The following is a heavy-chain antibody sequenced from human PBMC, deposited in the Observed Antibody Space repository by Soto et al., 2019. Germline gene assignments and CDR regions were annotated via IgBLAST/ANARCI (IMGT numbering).Heavy chain of an antibody. CDR1: GFSFEAYT. D-gene: IGHD3-3*01. CDR2: ISWDGGRT. Sequence: LTLSCAASGFSFEAYTMHWVRHTPGKGPEWISLISWDGGRTLYSDSVKGRFIISRDNSKNSLYLQMNSLTTEAPALYFCARDSYDVGTCQMQYLDPWGQGTLAPAPQ. J-gene: IGHJ5*02. V-gene: IGHV3-43*01. CDR3: ARDSYDVGTCQMQYLDP.